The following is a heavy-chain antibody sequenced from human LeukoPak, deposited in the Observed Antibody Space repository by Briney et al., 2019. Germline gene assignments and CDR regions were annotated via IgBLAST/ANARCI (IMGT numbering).Heavy chain of an antibody. CDR1: GYTFTGYY. V-gene: IGHV1-2*06. Sequence: ASVKVSXKASGYTFTGYYMHWVRQAPGQGLEWMGRINPNSGGTNYAQKFQGGVTMTRDTSISTAYMELSRLRSDDTAVYYCARDSDYVASGFDYWGQGTLVTVSS. CDR2: INPNSGGT. CDR3: ARDSDYVASGFDY. D-gene: IGHD4-17*01. J-gene: IGHJ4*02.